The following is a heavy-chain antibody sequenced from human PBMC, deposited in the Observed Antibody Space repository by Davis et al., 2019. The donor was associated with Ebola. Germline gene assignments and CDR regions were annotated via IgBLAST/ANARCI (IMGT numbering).Heavy chain of an antibody. CDR3: ARAGYCSSTSCYMVGYFQH. CDR1: GGSFSGYY. CDR2: IKQDGSEK. Sequence: PSETLSLTCAVYGGSFSGYYWSWVRQAPGKGLEWVANIKQDGSEKYYVDSVKGRFTISRDNAKNSLYLQMNSLRAEDTAVYYCARAGYCSSTSCYMVGYFQHWGQGTLVTVSS. D-gene: IGHD2-2*02. V-gene: IGHV3-7*03. J-gene: IGHJ1*01.